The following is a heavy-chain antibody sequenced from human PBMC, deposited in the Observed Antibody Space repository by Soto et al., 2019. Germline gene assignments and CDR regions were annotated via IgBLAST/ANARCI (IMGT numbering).Heavy chain of an antibody. CDR1: GFTLSNYA. Sequence: EVQLLESGGGLVQPGWSLRLSCAASGFTLSNYAMSLVRQAPGQGLEWVSAIIGSGDSTYYAGSVKGRFTISRDTSKNTLYLQMNTLIAEDTAVYHCAKDREAPLCLLDYWGQGSLVTGSS. J-gene: IGHJ4*02. D-gene: IGHD2-21*01. CDR3: AKDREAPLCLLDY. CDR2: IIGSGDST. V-gene: IGHV3-23*01.